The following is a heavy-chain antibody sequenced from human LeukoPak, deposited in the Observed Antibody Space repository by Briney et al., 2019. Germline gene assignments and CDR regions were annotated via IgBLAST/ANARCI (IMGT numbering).Heavy chain of an antibody. CDR2: ISSSSSYI. CDR3: ARVPYYYDSSGYYVDY. CDR1: GFTFSSYS. Sequence: GGSLRLSCAASGFTFSSYSMNWVRQAPGKGLEWVSSISSSSSYIYYADSVKGRFTISRDNAKNSLYPQMNSLRAEDTAVYYCARVPYYYDSSGYYVDYWGQGTLVTVSS. D-gene: IGHD3-22*01. J-gene: IGHJ4*02. V-gene: IGHV3-21*01.